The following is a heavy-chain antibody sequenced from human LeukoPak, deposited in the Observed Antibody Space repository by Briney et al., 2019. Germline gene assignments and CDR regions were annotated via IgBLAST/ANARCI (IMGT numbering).Heavy chain of an antibody. Sequence: PSETLSLTCTVSGGSISSGDYYWGWIRQPPGKGLEWIGYIYYSGSTYYNPSLKSRVTISVDTSKNQFSLKLSSVTAADTAVYYCARENLIPSYYFDYWGQGTLVTVSS. V-gene: IGHV4-30-4*08. J-gene: IGHJ4*02. CDR1: GGSISSGDYY. CDR2: IYYSGST. D-gene: IGHD3-16*01. CDR3: ARENLIPSYYFDY.